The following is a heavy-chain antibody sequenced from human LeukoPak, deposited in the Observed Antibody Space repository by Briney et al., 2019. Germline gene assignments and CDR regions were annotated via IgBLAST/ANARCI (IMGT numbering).Heavy chain of an antibody. Sequence: GGSLRLSCAVSGFTFSSYGMHWVRQAPGKGLEWVALMWYDGSDKSYADSVKGRFTISRDNSKSTLYLQMNSLRAEDTAVYYCARSGSGGYYNGMDVWGRGTMVTVSS. D-gene: IGHD3-3*01. V-gene: IGHV3-33*01. CDR2: MWYDGSDK. CDR3: ARSGSGGYYNGMDV. J-gene: IGHJ6*02. CDR1: GFTFSSYG.